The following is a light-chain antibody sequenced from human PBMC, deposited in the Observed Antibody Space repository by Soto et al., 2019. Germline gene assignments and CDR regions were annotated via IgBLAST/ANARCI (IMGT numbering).Light chain of an antibody. J-gene: IGLJ1*01. CDR1: SSDIGSYNR. CDR3: NSYTGSSTYV. V-gene: IGLV2-14*01. CDR2: EVS. Sequence: QSALAQPASVSGSPGQSITISCTGTSSDIGSYNRVSWYQQPPGTAPKLMIYEVSNRPSGVSNRFSGSKSGNTASLTISGLQAEDEADYFCNSYTGSSTYVFGNGTKVTVL.